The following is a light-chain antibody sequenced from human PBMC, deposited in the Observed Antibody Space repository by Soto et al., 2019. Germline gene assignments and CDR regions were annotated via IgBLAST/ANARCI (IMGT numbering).Light chain of an antibody. CDR1: QGIRND. CDR3: LQDNSYPLT. J-gene: IGKJ4*01. V-gene: IGKV1-17*01. CDR2: ATS. Sequence: DIQMTQSPSSLSAPVGDRVTITCRASQGIRNDLNWYQQKPGKAPKRLIYATSTLQTGFPSRFSGSGSGTEFTLTISSLQPEDFATYYCLQDNSYPLTFGGGTKVEIK.